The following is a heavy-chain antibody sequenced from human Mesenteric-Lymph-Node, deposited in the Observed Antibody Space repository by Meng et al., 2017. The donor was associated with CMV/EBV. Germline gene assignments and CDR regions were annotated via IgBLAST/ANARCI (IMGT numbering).Heavy chain of an antibody. Sequence: EAHVVECGGGLVPAGGPLILSCAASRFNVRDKYMSWVRQAPGKGLEWVCIIYRGDNTYYIDSVKDRFTVSRDNSKNTMYLQMNSLRVEDTAVYYWTGDSVSNPNLDYWGQGTLVTVSS. D-gene: IGHD3-10*01. V-gene: IGHV3-66*01. CDR2: IYRGDNT. CDR3: TGDSVSNPNLDY. CDR1: RFNVRDKY. J-gene: IGHJ4*02.